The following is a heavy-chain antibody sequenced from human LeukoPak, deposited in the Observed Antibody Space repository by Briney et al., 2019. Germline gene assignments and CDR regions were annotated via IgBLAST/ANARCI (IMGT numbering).Heavy chain of an antibody. J-gene: IGHJ4*02. CDR2: ITGYNENT. CDR1: GYSFSSYG. D-gene: IGHD3-3*01. V-gene: IGHV1-18*01. Sequence: GASVKVSCKASGYSFSSYGIGWVRQAPGQGLEWMAWITGYNENTNYAQMLQGRVTMTTDTSTSTAYMELRSLRSDDTAVYDCARFWSGYLPDYWGQGTLVTVSS. CDR3: ARFWSGYLPDY.